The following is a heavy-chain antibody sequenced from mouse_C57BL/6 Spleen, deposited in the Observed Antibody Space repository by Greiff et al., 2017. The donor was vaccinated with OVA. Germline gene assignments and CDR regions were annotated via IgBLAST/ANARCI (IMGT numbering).Heavy chain of an antibody. V-gene: IGHV5-12*01. CDR2: ISNGGGST. J-gene: IGHJ2*01. CDR3: ARVYRGFFDY. Sequence: EVQLVESGGGLVQPGGSLKLSCAASGFTFSDYYMYWVRQTPEKRLEWVAYISNGGGSTYYPDTVQGRFTISRDNAKNTLYLQMRRLKSEDTAMYYCARVYRGFFDYWGQGTTRTVSS. CDR1: GFTFSDYY. D-gene: IGHD2-14*01.